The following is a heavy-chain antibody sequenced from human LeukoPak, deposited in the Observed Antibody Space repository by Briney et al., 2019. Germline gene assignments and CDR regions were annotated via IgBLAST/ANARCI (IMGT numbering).Heavy chain of an antibody. D-gene: IGHD3-16*01. CDR3: AREGDYHPHFDY. J-gene: IGHJ4*02. CDR2: INI. V-gene: IGHV3-21*01. Sequence: GGSLRLSCAASGFTFSSYTMNWVRQAPGKGLEWVSSINIYYADSVKGRFTISRDNAENSLYLQMSTLRVEDTAVYYCAREGDYHPHFDYWGQGTLVTVSS. CDR1: GFTFSSYT.